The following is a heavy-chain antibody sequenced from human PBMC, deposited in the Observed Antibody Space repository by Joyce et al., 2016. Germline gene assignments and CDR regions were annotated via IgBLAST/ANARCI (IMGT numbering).Heavy chain of an antibody. CDR3: ARMREWLRFRYFDY. CDR1: GGSISGGDFY. V-gene: IGHV4-31*03. D-gene: IGHD5-12*01. CDR2: SYYSWST. Sequence: QVQLQESGPGLVKPSQTLSLTCTVSGGSISGGDFYWTWIRQHPGKGLEWIGNSYYSWSTYYHPSLKSRISMSLDRSKNHFSLGLNSATAADTALYKCARMREWLRFRYFDYWGQGSLVTVSS. J-gene: IGHJ4*02.